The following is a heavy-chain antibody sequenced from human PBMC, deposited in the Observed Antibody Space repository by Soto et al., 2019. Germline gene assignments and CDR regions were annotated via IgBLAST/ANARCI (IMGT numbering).Heavy chain of an antibody. CDR1: GFNFQNYA. CDR2: INWSTGTT. Sequence: EVQLVESGGGLVLPGRSLTLSCVASGFNFQNYAMQWVRQVPGKGLEWVSGINWSTGTTGYADTVKGRFLLSRDNARNSLCLEMNSLSVEDTAFYYCAIKDYDRGGCDSWGPGTLVTVSS. D-gene: IGHD3-16*01. CDR3: AIKDYDRGGCDS. V-gene: IGHV3-9*01. J-gene: IGHJ4*02.